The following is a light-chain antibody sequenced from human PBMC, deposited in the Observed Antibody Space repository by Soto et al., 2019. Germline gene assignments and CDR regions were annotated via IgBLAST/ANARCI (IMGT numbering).Light chain of an antibody. CDR2: SNN. V-gene: IGLV1-44*01. J-gene: IGLJ3*02. Sequence: QSVLTQPPSVSGTPGQRVTISCSGSSSNIGSNTVTWYQQLPGTAPKVLIYSNNRRPSGVPDRFSGSKSGTSASLAIGGLQSEDEADYYCAAWHDSLNGPVFGGGTKLTVL. CDR1: SSNIGSNT. CDR3: AAWHDSLNGPV.